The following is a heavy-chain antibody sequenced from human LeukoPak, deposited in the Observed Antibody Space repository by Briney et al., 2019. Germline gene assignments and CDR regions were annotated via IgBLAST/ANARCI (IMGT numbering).Heavy chain of an antibody. CDR1: GYSFTDYW. J-gene: IGHJ6*02. CDR3: ARHGLEGCRGGMCYRSFHYYGMDV. V-gene: IGHV5-51*01. CDR2: IFPGDFEL. Sequence: GESLKISCKGSGYSFTDYWIGWVRQMPGKGLEWMGIIFPGDFELKYSPSFQGQVIISVDKSIDTAYLQWSSLQDSDTAMYYCARHGLEGCRGGMCYRSFHYYGMDVWGQGTTVTVSS. D-gene: IGHD2-15*01.